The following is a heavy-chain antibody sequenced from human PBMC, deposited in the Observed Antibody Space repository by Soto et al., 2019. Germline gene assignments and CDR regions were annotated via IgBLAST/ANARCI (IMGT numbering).Heavy chain of an antibody. V-gene: IGHV1-69*06. J-gene: IGHJ6*02. CDR1: GGTFSSYA. D-gene: IGHD6-6*01. CDR3: ARAEYSTSSGTSSSYGRDV. CDR2: IIPIFGTA. Sequence: QVQLVQSGAEVKKPGSSVKVSCKASGGTFSSYAISWVRQAPGQGLEWMGGIIPIFGTANYAQKFQGRVRITEDKSTNTASMELSSLRSENTAVYDCARAEYSTSSGTSSSYGRDVWGQGTTVTPSS.